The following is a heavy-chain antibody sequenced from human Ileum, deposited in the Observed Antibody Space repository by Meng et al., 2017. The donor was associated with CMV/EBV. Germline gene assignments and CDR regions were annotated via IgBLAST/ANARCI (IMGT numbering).Heavy chain of an antibody. CDR1: GITFSTYS. CDR3: AKDPHDFWSGKNWFDS. D-gene: IGHD3-3*01. Sequence: GITFSTYSMRWVRQTPGQGLECVALMRYGGDREYSADSVKGRFSISRDNSKNALYLQMSSLRPEDTAMYHCAKDPHDFWSGKNWFDSWGQGTLVTVSS. V-gene: IGHV3-30*02. CDR2: MRYGGDRE. J-gene: IGHJ5*01.